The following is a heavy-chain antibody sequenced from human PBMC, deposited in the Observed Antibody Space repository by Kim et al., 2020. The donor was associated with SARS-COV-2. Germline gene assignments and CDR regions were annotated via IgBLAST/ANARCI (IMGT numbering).Heavy chain of an antibody. CDR1: GFTFSSYG. Sequence: GGSLRLSCAASGFTFSSYGMHWVRQAPGKGLEWVAVIWYDGSNKYYADSVKGRFTISRDNSKNTLYLQMNSLRAEDTAVYYCARDGHSGSYGGVSYNWFDPWGQGTLVTVSS. V-gene: IGHV3-33*01. CDR3: ARDGHSGSYGGVSYNWFDP. J-gene: IGHJ5*02. D-gene: IGHD1-26*01. CDR2: IWYDGSNK.